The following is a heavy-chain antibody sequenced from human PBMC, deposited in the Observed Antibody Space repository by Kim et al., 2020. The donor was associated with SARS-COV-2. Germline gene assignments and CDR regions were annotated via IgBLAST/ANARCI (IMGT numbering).Heavy chain of an antibody. V-gene: IGHV4-59*13. CDR2: IYYSGST. D-gene: IGHD3-10*01. J-gene: IGHJ6*02. CDR3: ARATMVRGVIEIYYYGMDV. Sequence: SETLSLTCTVSGGSISSYYWSWIRQPPGKGLEWIGYIYYSGSTNYNPSLKSRVTISVDTSKNQFSLKLSSVTAADTAVYYCARATMVRGVIEIYYYGMDVWGQGTTVTVSS. CDR1: GGSISSYY.